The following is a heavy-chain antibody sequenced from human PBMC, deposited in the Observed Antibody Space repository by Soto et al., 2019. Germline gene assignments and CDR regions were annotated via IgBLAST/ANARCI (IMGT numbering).Heavy chain of an antibody. CDR2: ISGSGGST. D-gene: IGHD3-22*01. V-gene: IGHV3-23*01. CDR3: ARGNLGSSGCFDY. Sequence: EVQLLESGGGLVQPGGSLRLSCAASGFTFSSYAMSWVRQAPGKGLEWVSAISGSGGSTYYADSVKGRFTISRDNSKNTLYLQMNSLRAEDTAVYYCARGNLGSSGCFDYWGQGTLVTVSS. J-gene: IGHJ4*02. CDR1: GFTFSSYA.